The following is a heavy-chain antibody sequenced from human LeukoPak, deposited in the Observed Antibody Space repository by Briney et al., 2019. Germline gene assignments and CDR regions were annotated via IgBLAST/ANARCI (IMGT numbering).Heavy chain of an antibody. D-gene: IGHD3-22*01. CDR2: ILYDGNDE. Sequence: PGRSLRLSCTASGFTFSNYGMHWVRQAPGKGLEWVAVILYDGNDEYYTDSVKGRFAISRDNSKNTLYLQMNSLRAEDTAVYYCARPPNYYDSSLLDYWGQGTLVTVSS. J-gene: IGHJ4*02. V-gene: IGHV3-33*08. CDR1: GFTFSNYG. CDR3: ARPPNYYDSSLLDY.